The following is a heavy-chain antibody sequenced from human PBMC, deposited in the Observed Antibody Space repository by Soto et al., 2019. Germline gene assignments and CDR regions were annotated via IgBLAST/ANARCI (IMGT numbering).Heavy chain of an antibody. J-gene: IGHJ4*02. CDR1: GGSISSYY. CDR2: IYYSGST. D-gene: IGHD5-12*01. V-gene: IGHV4-59*08. Sequence: SETLSLTCTVSGGSISSYYWSWIRQPPGKGLEWIGYIYYSGSTNYNPSLKSRVTISVGTSKNQFSLKLSSVTAADTAVYYCARQSGFSGYGFDYWGQGTLVTVSS. CDR3: ARQSGFSGYGFDY.